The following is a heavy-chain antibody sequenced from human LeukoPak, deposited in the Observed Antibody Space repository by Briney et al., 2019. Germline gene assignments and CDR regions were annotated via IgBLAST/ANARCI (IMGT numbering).Heavy chain of an antibody. CDR1: GYTFTGYN. Sequence: ASVKVSCKASGYTFTGYNMQWVRHTPGQGLEWMGWINLNSGGTNYAQKSQGRVTMTRDTSISTAYMELSRLRPDDTAVYYGARGGEYWSRGSCYFDYWGQGTLVTVSS. V-gene: IGHV1-2*02. CDR2: INLNSGGT. D-gene: IGHD2-15*01. J-gene: IGHJ4*02. CDR3: ARGGEYWSRGSCYFDY.